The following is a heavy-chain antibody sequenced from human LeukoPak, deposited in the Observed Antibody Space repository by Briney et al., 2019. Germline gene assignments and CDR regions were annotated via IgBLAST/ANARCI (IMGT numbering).Heavy chain of an antibody. CDR3: ARDKYSSSSYYFDY. D-gene: IGHD6-6*01. J-gene: IGHJ4*02. CDR1: GFTFSSYG. V-gene: IGHV3-30*03. CDR2: ISYDGSNN. Sequence: GGSLRLSCAASGFTFSSYGMHWVRQAPGKGLEWVAVISYDGSNNYYAVSVKGRFTISRDNSKNTLYLQMNSLRAEDTAVYYCARDKYSSSSYYFDYWGQGTLVTVSS.